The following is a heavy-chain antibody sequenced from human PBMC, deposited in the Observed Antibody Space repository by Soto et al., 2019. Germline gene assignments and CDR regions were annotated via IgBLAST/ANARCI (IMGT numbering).Heavy chain of an antibody. Sequence: QVQLQESGPGLVKPSGTLSLTCGVSGGSVTSDNWCSWVRQPPGKGLVWIGEIYHSGSTNYNSSLKTRVSVSADKSKNQFSLRLTPVTAADTAVYYGARRTCASGYGAYWGQGILVTVSP. V-gene: IGHV4-4*02. J-gene: IGHJ4*02. CDR1: GGSVTSDNW. CDR3: ARRTCASGYGAY. CDR2: IYHSGST. D-gene: IGHD5-18*01.